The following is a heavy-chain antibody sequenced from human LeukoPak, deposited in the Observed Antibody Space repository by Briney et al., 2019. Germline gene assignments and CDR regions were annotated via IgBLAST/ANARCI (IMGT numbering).Heavy chain of an antibody. V-gene: IGHV3-53*01. CDR1: GFTVSSNY. D-gene: IGHD3-16*01. J-gene: IGHJ4*02. CDR3: SREVRGDYFDF. Sequence: AGSLRLSCAVSGFTVSSNYMNWVRLAPGKGLEWVSVIYAGGTTFYADSVKGRFTISRDNSKNTLYLQMNSLSADDTAVYYCSREVRGDYFDFWGQGTLVTVSS. CDR2: IYAGGTT.